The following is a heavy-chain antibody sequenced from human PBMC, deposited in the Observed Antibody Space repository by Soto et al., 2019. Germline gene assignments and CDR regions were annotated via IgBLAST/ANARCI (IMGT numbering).Heavy chain of an antibody. CDR3: AKPLAAPVHDAFDI. CDR1: GFTFSSYG. Sequence: QVQLVESGGGVVQPGRSLRLSCAASGFTFSSYGMHWVRQAPGKGLEWVAVISYDGSNKYYADSVKGRFTISRDNSKNTLYLQMNSLRAEDTAVYYCAKPLAAPVHDAFDIWGQGTMVTVSS. J-gene: IGHJ3*02. CDR2: ISYDGSNK. D-gene: IGHD6-19*01. V-gene: IGHV3-30*18.